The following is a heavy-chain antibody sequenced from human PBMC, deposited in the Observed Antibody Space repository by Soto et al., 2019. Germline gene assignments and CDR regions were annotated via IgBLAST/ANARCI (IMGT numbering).Heavy chain of an antibody. CDR1: GYSFTSYW. J-gene: IGHJ5*02. V-gene: IGHV5-51*01. D-gene: IGHD3-9*01. Sequence: GESLKISCKGSGYSFTSYWIGWVRQMPGKGLEWVGIIYPGDSDTRYSPSFQGQVTISADKSISTAFLQWSSLKASDTAVYYCARGLRYFDWLSSGQGTLVTVSS. CDR3: ARGLRYFDWLS. CDR2: IYPGDSDT.